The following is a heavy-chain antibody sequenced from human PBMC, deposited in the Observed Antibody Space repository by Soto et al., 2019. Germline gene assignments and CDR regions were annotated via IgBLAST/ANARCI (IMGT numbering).Heavy chain of an antibody. D-gene: IGHD2-2*01. Sequence: SETLSLTCSVSGGSINSYWWSWIRQPAGKGLEWIGRVYSSGTTDYNPSLNSRATMSVETSKNQFSLKLTSVTAEDTAVYYCAGDIGSYAYAEGYWGQGIQVTVSS. J-gene: IGHJ4*02. CDR2: VYSSGTT. V-gene: IGHV4-4*07. CDR3: AGDIGSYAYAEGY. CDR1: GGSINSYW.